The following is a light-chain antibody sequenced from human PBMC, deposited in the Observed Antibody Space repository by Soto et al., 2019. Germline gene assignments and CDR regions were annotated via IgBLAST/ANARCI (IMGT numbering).Light chain of an antibody. CDR2: DVY. CDR3: TSYTSASTPYV. Sequence: QSALTQPVSVSGSPGHSITISRVGTSSDVGRYTYVSWYQQYPGKAPKLIIYDVYNRPSGVSNRFSGSKSGNTASLTISGLQAEDEADYYCTSYTSASTPYVFGSGTKVTVL. J-gene: IGLJ1*01. V-gene: IGLV2-14*01. CDR1: SSDVGRYTY.